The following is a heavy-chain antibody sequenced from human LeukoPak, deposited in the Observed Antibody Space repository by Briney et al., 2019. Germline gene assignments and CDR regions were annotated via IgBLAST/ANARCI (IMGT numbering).Heavy chain of an antibody. D-gene: IGHD1-26*01. Sequence: GASVKASCKASGYTFTSYYMHWVRQAPGQGLEWMGIINPSGGSTSYAQKFQGRVTMTRDTSTSTVYMELSSLRSDDTAVYYCARSGLADYFDYWGQGTLVTVSS. CDR3: ARSGLADYFDY. J-gene: IGHJ4*02. V-gene: IGHV1-46*01. CDR1: GYTFTSYY. CDR2: INPSGGST.